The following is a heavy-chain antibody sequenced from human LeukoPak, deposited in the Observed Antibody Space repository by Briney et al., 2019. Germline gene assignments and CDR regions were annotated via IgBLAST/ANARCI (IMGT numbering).Heavy chain of an antibody. CDR1: GGSISSSSYY. D-gene: IGHD3-22*01. V-gene: IGHV4-39*01. CDR2: INYRGNT. Sequence: SETLSLTCTVSGGSISSSSYYWGCVRQPPGNGLEWIGSINYRGNTYYNPSLKSRVTISVDASKKQFSLKVSSVTAADTAVYYCARLSYDSGGLDHWGQGTLVTVSS. J-gene: IGHJ5*02. CDR3: ARLSYDSGGLDH.